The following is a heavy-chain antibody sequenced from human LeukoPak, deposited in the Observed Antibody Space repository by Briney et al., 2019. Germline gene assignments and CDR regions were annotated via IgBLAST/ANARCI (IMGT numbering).Heavy chain of an antibody. D-gene: IGHD2-2*03. Sequence: PSETLSLTCAVYGVSFSGYYWSWLRQPPGKGLEWVGEINHSGSTNYNPSLKSRVTISVDTSKNQFSLKLSSVTAADTAVYYCARGRMDIVVVPAANPAYYYYYGMDVWGQGTTVTVSS. CDR3: ARGRMDIVVVPAANPAYYYYYGMDV. V-gene: IGHV4-34*01. CDR2: INHSGST. J-gene: IGHJ6*02. CDR1: GVSFSGYY.